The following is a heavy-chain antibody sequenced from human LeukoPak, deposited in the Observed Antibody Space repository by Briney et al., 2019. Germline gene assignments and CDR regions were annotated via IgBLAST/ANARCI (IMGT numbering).Heavy chain of an antibody. D-gene: IGHD2-15*01. Sequence: GESLRLSCAASGFTFSSYAMAWVRQAPGKGLEWVSGISDRGGTTYYADSVEGRFTISRDNSKNTLYLQMNNLGAEDTAVYYCAKVTSAGSCYQSDYWGQGTLVNVSS. V-gene: IGHV3-23*01. CDR1: GFTFSSYA. J-gene: IGHJ4*02. CDR2: ISDRGGTT. CDR3: AKVTSAGSCYQSDY.